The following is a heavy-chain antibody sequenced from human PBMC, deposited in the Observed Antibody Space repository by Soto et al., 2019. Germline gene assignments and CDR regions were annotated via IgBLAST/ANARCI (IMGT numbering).Heavy chain of an antibody. CDR2: ITPIFGTP. D-gene: IGHD2-8*01. V-gene: IGHV1-69*06. Sequence: QMQLVQSGAEVKKPGSSVNVSCNASGDTLSKYGVSWVQQAPGQGLEWMGGITPIFGTPTYAQRFQGRVTITADKSTSTSYLESTSLRSDDPTVYYFAKSRVGVSWGLVHVCGQGTTVTVSS. J-gene: IGHJ6*02. CDR1: GDTLSKYG. CDR3: AKSRVGVSWGLVHV.